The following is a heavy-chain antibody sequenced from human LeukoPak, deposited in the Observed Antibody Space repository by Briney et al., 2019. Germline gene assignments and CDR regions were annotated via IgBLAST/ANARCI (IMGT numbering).Heavy chain of an antibody. Sequence: PGGSLRLSCAASGFTFSSYAMSWVRQAPGKGLEWVAVISYDGSNKYNADSVKGRFTISRDNSKNTLYLQMNSLRVEDTAVYYCAKVWSNWGQGTLVTVSS. V-gene: IGHV3-30-3*01. CDR3: AKVWSN. CDR1: GFTFSSYA. J-gene: IGHJ4*02. D-gene: IGHD2-21*01. CDR2: ISYDGSNK.